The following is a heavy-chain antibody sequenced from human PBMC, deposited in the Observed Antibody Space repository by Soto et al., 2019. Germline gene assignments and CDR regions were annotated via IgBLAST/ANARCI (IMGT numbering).Heavy chain of an antibody. V-gene: IGHV3-74*01. CDR1: GFIFSNCW. CDR2: IDHDGPT. Sequence: EVQLVESGGGLVQPGGSLRLSCAGSGFIFSNCWMHWVRQAPGKRLEWVSRIDHDGPTDYADSVRGRFTISRDNAESTLYLQMNSLRPEDTAVYYCVRDSHGDYWGQGTLVTVSS. J-gene: IGHJ4*02. CDR3: VRDSHGDY.